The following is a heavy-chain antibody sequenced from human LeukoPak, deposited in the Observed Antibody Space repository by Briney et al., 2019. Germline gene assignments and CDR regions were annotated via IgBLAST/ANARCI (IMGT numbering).Heavy chain of an antibody. CDR2: IYSGGST. CDR1: VFTVSSNY. CDR3: ARAVFIPNRLDV. Sequence: PAGGSLRLSCAASVFTVSSNYMSWVRQAPGKGLEWVSVIYSGGSTYYADSVKGRFTISRDSSKNTLYLQMNSLRAEDTAVYYCARAVFIPNRLDVWGQGTTVTVSS. J-gene: IGHJ6*02. V-gene: IGHV3-53*01. D-gene: IGHD1-14*01.